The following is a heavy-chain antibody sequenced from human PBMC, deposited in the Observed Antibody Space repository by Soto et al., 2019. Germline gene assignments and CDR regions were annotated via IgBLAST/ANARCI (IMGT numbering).Heavy chain of an antibody. CDR2: INPNNGRT. J-gene: IGHJ4*02. CDR1: GYTFTDSF. V-gene: IGHV1-2*02. Sequence: ASVKVSCKASGYTFTDSFIHWVRQAPGQGLEWTGWINPNNGRTTLAPKFQGRVTLIRDTSINTAYMDMSRLRSDDTAVYYCAREDADRGSFDFWGQGTLVTVSS. CDR3: AREDADRGSFDF.